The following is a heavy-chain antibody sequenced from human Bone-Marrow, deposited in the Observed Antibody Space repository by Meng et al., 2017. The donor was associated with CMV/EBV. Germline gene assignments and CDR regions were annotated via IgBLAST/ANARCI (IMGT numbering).Heavy chain of an antibody. CDR1: GFTFSSYD. CDR2: IGTAGDT. Sequence: GESLKIPCAASGFTFSSYDMHWVRQATGKGLEWGSAIGTAGDTYYPGSVKGRFTISRENAKNSLYLQMNSLRAGDTAVYYGARASGYYDAFDYWGQGTLVTVSS. CDR3: ARASGYYDAFDY. J-gene: IGHJ4*02. V-gene: IGHV3-13*01. D-gene: IGHD3-22*01.